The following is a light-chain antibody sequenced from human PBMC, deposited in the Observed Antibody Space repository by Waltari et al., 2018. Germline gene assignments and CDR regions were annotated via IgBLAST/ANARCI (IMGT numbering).Light chain of an antibody. Sequence: IQFTHSPSSLSASVRPKVTITCRASQNIGSNLAWYQQKPGKVPKLLIYATSTLHSGVPSRFSGSGSGTDFTLTISGLQPEDVATYYCQKCDSAPWTFGQGTKVEIK. CDR1: QNIGSN. V-gene: IGKV1-27*01. CDR3: QKCDSAPWT. CDR2: ATS. J-gene: IGKJ1*01.